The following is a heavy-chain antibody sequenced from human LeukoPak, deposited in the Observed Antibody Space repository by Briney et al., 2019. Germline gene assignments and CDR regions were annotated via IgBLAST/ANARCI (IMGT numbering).Heavy chain of an antibody. Sequence: SETLSLTCAVSGGSLSSRSYYWPWIRQPPGKGLEWIGNIYYNGSIYYNPSLKSRVTLSLDTSNNQFSLRLSSVTAADTAVYYCASRLSPYWYFDVWGRGTLVSVSS. J-gene: IGHJ2*01. CDR3: ASRLSPYWYFDV. V-gene: IGHV4-39*01. CDR2: IYYNGSI. CDR1: GGSLSSRSYY.